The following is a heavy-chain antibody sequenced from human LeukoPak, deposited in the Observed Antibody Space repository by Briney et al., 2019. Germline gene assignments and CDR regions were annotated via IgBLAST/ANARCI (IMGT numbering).Heavy chain of an antibody. V-gene: IGHV1-46*01. J-gene: IGHJ4*02. CDR3: AGDQRYYDSSGHFDY. CDR2: INPSGGST. CDR1: GYTFTSYY. Sequence: ASVKVSCKASGYTFTSYYMHWVRQAPGQGLEWMGIINPSGGSTSYAQKFQGRVIMTRDTSTSTVYMELSSLRSEDTAVYYCAGDQRYYDSSGHFDYWGQGTLVTVSS. D-gene: IGHD3-22*01.